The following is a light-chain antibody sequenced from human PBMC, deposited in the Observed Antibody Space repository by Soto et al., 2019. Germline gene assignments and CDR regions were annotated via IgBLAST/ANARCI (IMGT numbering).Light chain of an antibody. Sequence: QSALTQPASVSGSPGQSITISCTGTSSDVGSYNLVSWYQQFPGKVPKLLIYNVSNRPSGVSNRFSGSKSGNTASLTISGLQAEDEADYFCTSSTSGSLYVFGTGTKVTVL. CDR1: SSDVGSYNL. CDR2: NVS. CDR3: TSSTSGSLYV. J-gene: IGLJ1*01. V-gene: IGLV2-14*02.